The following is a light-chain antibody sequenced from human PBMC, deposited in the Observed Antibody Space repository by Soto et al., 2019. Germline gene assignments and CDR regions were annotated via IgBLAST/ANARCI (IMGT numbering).Light chain of an antibody. Sequence: QSVLTQPPSASGTPGQRVTISCSGSSSNIGSNYVYWYQQLPGTAPKLLIYRNNQRPSGVPDRFSGSKSGTSASLAISGLRSEDEADYYCAAWDVSLSVWVFGGGTKVTVL. CDR3: AAWDVSLSVWV. CDR1: SSNIGSNY. V-gene: IGLV1-47*01. CDR2: RNN. J-gene: IGLJ3*02.